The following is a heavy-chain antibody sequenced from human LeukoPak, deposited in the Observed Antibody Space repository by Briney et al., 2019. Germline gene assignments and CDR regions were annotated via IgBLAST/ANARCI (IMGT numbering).Heavy chain of an antibody. D-gene: IGHD3-9*01. Sequence: GGSLRLSCAASGFTFDDYAMHWVRQAPGKGLEWVSGISWNSGSIGYADSVKGRFTISRDNAKNSLYLQMDSLRAEDTALYYCAKDTTYDILTGYFDYWGQGTLVTVSS. CDR2: ISWNSGSI. V-gene: IGHV3-9*01. CDR1: GFTFDDYA. J-gene: IGHJ4*02. CDR3: AKDTTYDILTGYFDY.